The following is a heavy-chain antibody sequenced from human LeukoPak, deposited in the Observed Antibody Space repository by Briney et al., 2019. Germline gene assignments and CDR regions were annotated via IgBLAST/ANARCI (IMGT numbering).Heavy chain of an antibody. J-gene: IGHJ6*02. V-gene: IGHV1-46*01. D-gene: IGHD2-2*01. CDR3: ARAGPSDIVVVPAATGFYGMGV. CDR1: GYTFTSYY. CDR2: INPSGGST. Sequence: ASVKVSCKASGYTFTSYYMHWVRQAPGQGLEWMGIINPSGGSTSYAQKFQGRVTMTRDTSTSTVYMELSSLRSEDTAVYYCARAGPSDIVVVPAATGFYGMGVWGQGTTVTVSS.